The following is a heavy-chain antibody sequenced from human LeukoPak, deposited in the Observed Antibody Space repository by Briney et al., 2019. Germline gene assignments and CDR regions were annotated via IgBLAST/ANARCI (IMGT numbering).Heavy chain of an antibody. J-gene: IGHJ4*02. CDR3: ARRGGSSSRRSPIDY. V-gene: IGHV3-7*01. D-gene: IGHD6-6*01. CDR2: IKQDGSQR. Sequence: GGSLRLSCTASGFTFSDYWMTWVRQAPGKGPEWVANIKQDGSQRYYVDSVRGRFTISRDNAKNSLFLQVNGLRAEDTAVYYCARRGGSSSRRSPIDYWGQGTLVTVSS. CDR1: GFTFSDYW.